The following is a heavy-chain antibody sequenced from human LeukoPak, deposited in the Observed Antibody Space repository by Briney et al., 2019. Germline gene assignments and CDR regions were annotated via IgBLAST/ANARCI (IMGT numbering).Heavy chain of an antibody. Sequence: PSETLSLTCTVSGGSFTSDYWSWIRQPAGKGLEWIGRFYTSGTTNYNPSLKCRVTMSADTSKNQFSLKLRSVTAADTAVYYCARCRHGNCDYFDYWGQGTLVTVSS. CDR2: FYTSGTT. J-gene: IGHJ4*02. CDR1: GGSFTSDY. V-gene: IGHV4-4*07. D-gene: IGHD1-7*01. CDR3: ARCRHGNCDYFDY.